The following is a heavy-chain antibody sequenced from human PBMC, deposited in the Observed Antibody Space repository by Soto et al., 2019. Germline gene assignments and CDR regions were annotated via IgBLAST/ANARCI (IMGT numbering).Heavy chain of an antibody. D-gene: IGHD4-17*01. CDR1: GFTFDDYA. CDR2: ISCNSGSI. CDR3: AKTSSGDYEDYFDD. J-gene: IGHJ4*02. V-gene: IGHV3-9*01. Sequence: GGSLRLSCAASGFTFDDYAMHWVRQAPGTGLEWVSGISCNSGSIGYADFVKGRFTISRDNAKNSLYLQMNSLRAEDTALYYCAKTSSGDYEDYFDDWGQGTLVTVSS.